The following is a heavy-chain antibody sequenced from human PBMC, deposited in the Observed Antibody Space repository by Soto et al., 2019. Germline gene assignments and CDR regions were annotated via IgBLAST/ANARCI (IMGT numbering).Heavy chain of an antibody. CDR3: ARGQGITTFGVYSMYYYGMDV. V-gene: IGHV1-18*01. CDR1: GYTFTRSG. Sequence: QVQLVQSGAEVKKPGASVKVSCKASGYTFTRSGISWVRQAPGQGLEWLGWINPDNGNTNYAQHLQGRVSLTTDTSTGTAYMDLRSLRSDDTAVYYCARGQGITTFGVYSMYYYGMDVWGQGTTVTVSS. CDR2: INPDNGNT. D-gene: IGHD3-3*01. J-gene: IGHJ6*02.